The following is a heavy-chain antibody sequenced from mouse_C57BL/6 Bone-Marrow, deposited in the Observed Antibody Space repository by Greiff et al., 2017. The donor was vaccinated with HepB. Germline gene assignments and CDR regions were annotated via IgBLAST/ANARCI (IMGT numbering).Heavy chain of an antibody. CDR3: VREGREGFFFAY. J-gene: IGHJ3*01. CDR1: GFSFNTYA. V-gene: IGHV10-1*01. CDR2: IRSKSNNYAT. Sequence: DVMLVESGGGLVQPKGSLKLSCAASGFSFNTYAMNWVRQAPGKGLEWVARIRSKSNNYATYYADSVKDRFTISRDDSESMLYLQMNNLKTEDTAMYYCVREGREGFFFAYWGQGTLVTVSA.